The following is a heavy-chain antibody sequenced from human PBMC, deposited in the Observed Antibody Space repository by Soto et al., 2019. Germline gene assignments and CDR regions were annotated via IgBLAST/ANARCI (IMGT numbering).Heavy chain of an antibody. CDR1: GFTFSSYA. Sequence: PGVSLRLSCAASGFTFSSYAMSWVRQAPGKGLEWVSAISGSGGSTYYADSVKGRFTISRDNSKNTLYLQMNSLRAEDTAVYYCAKDVSDYYGSGSYSNWFDPWGQGTLVTVSS. CDR2: ISGSGGST. CDR3: AKDVSDYYGSGSYSNWFDP. D-gene: IGHD3-10*01. J-gene: IGHJ5*02. V-gene: IGHV3-23*01.